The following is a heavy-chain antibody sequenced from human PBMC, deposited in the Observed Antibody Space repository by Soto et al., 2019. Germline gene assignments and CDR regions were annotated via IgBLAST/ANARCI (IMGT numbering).Heavy chain of an antibody. V-gene: IGHV4-39*01. Sequence: SETLSLTCTVSGGSISSSSYYWGWIRQPPGKGLEWIGSIYYSGSTYYNPSLKSRVTISVDTSKNQFSLKLSSVTAADTAVYYCARRKGYCSGGSCYSYFDYWGQGTLVTVSS. D-gene: IGHD2-15*01. J-gene: IGHJ4*02. CDR3: ARRKGYCSGGSCYSYFDY. CDR2: IYYSGST. CDR1: GGSISSSSYY.